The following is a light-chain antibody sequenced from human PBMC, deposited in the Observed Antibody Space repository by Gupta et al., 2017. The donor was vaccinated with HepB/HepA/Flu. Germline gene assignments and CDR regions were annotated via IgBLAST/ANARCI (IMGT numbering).Light chain of an antibody. CDR2: QDS. J-gene: IGLJ2*01. Sequence: SYELTQPPSVSVSPGQTASITCSGDKLGDKYACLYQQKPGQSPVLVIYQDSKRPSGIPERFSGSNSGNTATLTLSGTQAMDEADYYCQAWDSSTVVVFGGGTKLTVL. CDR3: QAWDSSTVVV. CDR1: KLGDKY. V-gene: IGLV3-1*01.